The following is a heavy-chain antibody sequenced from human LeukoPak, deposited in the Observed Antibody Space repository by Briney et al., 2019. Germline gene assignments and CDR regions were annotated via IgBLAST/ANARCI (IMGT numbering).Heavy chain of an antibody. J-gene: IGHJ6*02. CDR1: RFTFSRYS. V-gene: IGHV3-48*02. Sequence: PGGSLRLSCAASRFTFSRYSMNWVRQAPGKGLEWVSYTSSSDSTKYYADSVKGRFTISRDNAKNSLYLQMNSLRDEDTAVYYCARVTDTALDYFNGMDVWGQGTAVTVSS. CDR3: ARVTDTALDYFNGMDV. D-gene: IGHD5-18*01. CDR2: TSSSDSTK.